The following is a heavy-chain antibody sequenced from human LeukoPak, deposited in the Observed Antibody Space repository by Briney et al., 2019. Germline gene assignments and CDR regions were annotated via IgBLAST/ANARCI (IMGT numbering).Heavy chain of an antibody. CDR3: AKEGPGGLNF. V-gene: IGHV3-30*02. CDR1: GFTFSSYG. J-gene: IGHJ4*02. CDR2: IWSAEGTT. D-gene: IGHD3-10*01. Sequence: GGSLRLSCAASGFTFSSYGMHWVRQAPGKGLEWVAVIWSAEGTTNYLDSVKGRFTFSRDNSKNTLYLQMNSLTTEDTAVYYCAKEGPGGLNFWGQGTLVTVSS.